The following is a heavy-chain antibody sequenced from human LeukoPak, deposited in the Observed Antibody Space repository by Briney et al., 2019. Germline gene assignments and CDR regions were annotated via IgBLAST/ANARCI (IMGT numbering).Heavy chain of an antibody. V-gene: IGHV3-23*01. CDR1: GFTFSSYA. CDR2: ISGSGGST. Sequence: HPGGSLRLSCAASGFTFSSYAMSWVRQAPGKGLEWVSAISGSGGSTYYADSVKGRFTISRDNSKNTLYLQMNSLRAEDTAVYYCAKVRYGPNYYYGMDVWGQGTTVTVSS. D-gene: IGHD1-1*01. J-gene: IGHJ6*02. CDR3: AKVRYGPNYYYGMDV.